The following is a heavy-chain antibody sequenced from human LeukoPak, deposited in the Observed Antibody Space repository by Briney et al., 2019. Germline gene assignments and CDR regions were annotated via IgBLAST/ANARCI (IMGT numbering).Heavy chain of an antibody. J-gene: IGHJ4*02. D-gene: IGHD3-22*01. CDR2: ISTSMGYI. Sequence: GGSLRLSCAASGFTFSNYNMNWGRQAPGEGLEWVSSISTSMGYIYYADSVNGRFTISRDNAKNSLYLQMNNLSAEDTAVYYCARDSGNYKQYYFHYWGQGTLVTSPQ. CDR3: ARDSGNYKQYYFHY. CDR1: GFTFSNYN. V-gene: IGHV3-21*01.